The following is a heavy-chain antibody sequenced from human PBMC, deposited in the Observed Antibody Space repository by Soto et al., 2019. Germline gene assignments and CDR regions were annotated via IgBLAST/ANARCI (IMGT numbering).Heavy chain of an antibody. D-gene: IGHD1-26*01. Sequence: SLRLSCAASGFTFDDYTMHWVRQAPGKGLEWVSLISWDGGSTYYADSVKGRFTISRDNSKNSLYLQMNSLRTEDTALYYCAKDIEGLLGYWGQGTLVTVSS. CDR3: AKDIEGLLGY. J-gene: IGHJ4*02. V-gene: IGHV3-43*01. CDR1: GFTFDDYT. CDR2: ISWDGGST.